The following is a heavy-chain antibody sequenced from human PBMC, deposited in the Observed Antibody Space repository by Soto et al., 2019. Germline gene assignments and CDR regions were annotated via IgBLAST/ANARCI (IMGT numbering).Heavy chain of an antibody. CDR3: ARAGSGYSTSWYDVEY. J-gene: IGHJ4*02. Sequence: QLQLQESGSGLVEPSQTLSLTCAVSGGSISSGGSSWGWIRQPPGKGLEWIGYIYHSGNTHYSQDRKSRVIISLVGSKNQFSLKLTSVTAADTAVYYCARAGSGYSTSWYDVEYGGQGILVTVSS. D-gene: IGHD6-13*01. CDR1: GGSISSGGSS. CDR2: IYHSGNT. V-gene: IGHV4-30-2*01.